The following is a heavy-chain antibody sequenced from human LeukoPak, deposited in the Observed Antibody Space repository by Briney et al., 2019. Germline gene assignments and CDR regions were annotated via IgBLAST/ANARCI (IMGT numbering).Heavy chain of an antibody. CDR2: IYYSGST. CDR3: ARQEADFWSGYSDY. D-gene: IGHD3-3*01. CDR1: GGSISGSSYY. V-gene: IGHV4-39*01. Sequence: PSETLSLTCTVSGGSISGSSYYWGWIRQPPGKGLEWIGGIYYSGSTYYNPSLKSRVTISVDTSKNQFSLKLSSVTAADTAVYYCARQEADFWSGYSDYWGQGTLVTVSS. J-gene: IGHJ4*02.